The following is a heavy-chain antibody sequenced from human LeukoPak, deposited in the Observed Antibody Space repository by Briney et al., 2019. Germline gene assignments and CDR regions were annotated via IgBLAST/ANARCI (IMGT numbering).Heavy chain of an antibody. D-gene: IGHD4-17*01. Sequence: SETLSLTCSVSGYSISSGYYWGWIRQPPGKGLEWIGSIYHSGSTYYNPSLKSRVTISVDTSKNQFSLKLSSVTAADTAVYYCARGRATVTTRDYWGQGTLVTVSS. CDR1: GYSISSGYY. J-gene: IGHJ4*02. CDR3: ARGRATVTTRDY. CDR2: IYHSGST. V-gene: IGHV4-38-2*02.